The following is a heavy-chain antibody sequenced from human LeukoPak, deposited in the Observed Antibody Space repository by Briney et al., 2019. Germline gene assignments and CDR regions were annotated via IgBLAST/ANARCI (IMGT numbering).Heavy chain of an antibody. Sequence: GGSLRLSCAASGFTFSSYWMHWVRQAPGKGLVWVSRINTDGSSTRYADSVKGRFTISRDNARNTLYVQMNSLRVEDTAVYYCAREYSTLDYWGQGTLVTVSS. J-gene: IGHJ4*02. V-gene: IGHV3-74*01. CDR1: GFTFSSYW. D-gene: IGHD6-13*01. CDR3: AREYSTLDY. CDR2: INTDGSST.